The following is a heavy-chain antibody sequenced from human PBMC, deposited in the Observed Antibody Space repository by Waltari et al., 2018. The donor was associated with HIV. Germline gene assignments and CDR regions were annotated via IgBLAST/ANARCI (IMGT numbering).Heavy chain of an antibody. CDR2: IRDDGSTK. V-gene: IGHV3-30*02. CDR3: AKGEWFGELIGPDY. J-gene: IGHJ4*02. CDR1: GFSFRPDG. Sequence: QVHLVESGGGVVQPGGSLRLSCAASGFSFRPDGMHWVRQGPGKGLEWVAFIRDDGSTKYYVDSVKGRFTISRDNSNNTLYLQMNSLRAEDTAVYYCAKGEWFGELIGPDYWGQGTLVTVSS. D-gene: IGHD3-10*01.